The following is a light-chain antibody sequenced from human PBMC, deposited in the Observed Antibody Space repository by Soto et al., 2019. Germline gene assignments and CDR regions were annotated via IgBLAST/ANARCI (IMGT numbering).Light chain of an antibody. CDR1: QSLLFISNNRNY. CDR3: QQYYSSPQS. J-gene: IGKJ1*01. CDR2: WAS. Sequence: DIGMTQSPDSLAVSLGERATINCKSSQSLLFISNNRNYLAWYQQKPGQPPKLLIYWASTRGSGVPDRFSGSGSGIDFTLTISSLQADDVAVYYCQQYYSSPQSYGQGTKVEI. V-gene: IGKV4-1*01.